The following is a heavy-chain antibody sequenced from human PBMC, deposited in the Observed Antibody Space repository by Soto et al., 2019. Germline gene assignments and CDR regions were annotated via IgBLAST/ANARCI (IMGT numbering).Heavy chain of an antibody. CDR3: ARASTPFYYYYGMDV. Sequence: GGSLRLSCAASGFTLSSYAMHWVRQAPGKGLEWVAVISCDGSNKYYADSVKGRFTISRDNSKNTLYLQMNSLRAEDTAVYYCARASTPFYYYYGMDVWGQGTTVTVSS. J-gene: IGHJ6*02. CDR1: GFTLSSYA. V-gene: IGHV3-30-3*01. CDR2: ISCDGSNK.